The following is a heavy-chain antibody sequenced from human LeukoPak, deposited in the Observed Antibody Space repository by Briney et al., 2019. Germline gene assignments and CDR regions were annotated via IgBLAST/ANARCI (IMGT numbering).Heavy chain of an antibody. CDR1: GFTFSSYS. D-gene: IGHD6-13*01. Sequence: GGSLRLSCAASGFTFSSYSMNWVRQAPGKGLEWVSSISSSSIYVYYADSVKGRFTISRDNAKNSLYLQMNSLRAEDTAVYYCARGGIAAAPYWGQGTLVTVSS. CDR3: ARGGIAAAPY. V-gene: IGHV3-21*01. J-gene: IGHJ4*02. CDR2: ISSSSIYV.